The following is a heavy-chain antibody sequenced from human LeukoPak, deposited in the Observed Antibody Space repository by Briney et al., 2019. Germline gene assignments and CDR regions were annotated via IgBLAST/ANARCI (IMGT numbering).Heavy chain of an antibody. CDR2: INHSGST. J-gene: IGHJ6*02. CDR3: ARIVVVTASSMDV. D-gene: IGHD2-21*02. CDR1: GGSFSGYY. V-gene: IGHV4-34*01. Sequence: SETLSLTCAVYGGSFSGYYWSWIRQPPGKGLEWIGEINHSGSTNYNPSLKSRVTISVDTSKNQFSLKLSSVTAADTAVYYCARIVVVTASSMDVWGQGTTVTVSS.